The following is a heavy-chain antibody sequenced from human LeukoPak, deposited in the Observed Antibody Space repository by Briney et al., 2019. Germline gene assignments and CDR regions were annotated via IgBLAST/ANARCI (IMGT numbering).Heavy chain of an antibody. V-gene: IGHV1-24*01. D-gene: IGHD3-22*01. CDR1: GYTLTELC. Sequence: ASVKVSCKVSGYTLTELCMHWVRQAPGKGLEWMGGFDPEDGETIYAQKFQGRVTMTEDTSTDTAYMELSSLRSEDTAVYYCATVYYYDSSGYRGAFDIWGQGTMVTVSS. CDR3: ATVYYYDSSGYRGAFDI. CDR2: FDPEDGET. J-gene: IGHJ3*02.